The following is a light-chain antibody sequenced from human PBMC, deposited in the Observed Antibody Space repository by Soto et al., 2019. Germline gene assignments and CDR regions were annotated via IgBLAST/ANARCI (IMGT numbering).Light chain of an antibody. CDR1: QSISRN. V-gene: IGKV1-39*01. Sequence: IQMTQSPSSLSASVGDRVTITCRASQSISRNLNWYQQKPGKAPELLIYTASNLQSGVPSRFSGSGSGTDFALTISSLQPEDSAVYYCQQSHSSPLSFGGGTKVDSK. CDR3: QQSHSSPLS. CDR2: TAS. J-gene: IGKJ4*01.